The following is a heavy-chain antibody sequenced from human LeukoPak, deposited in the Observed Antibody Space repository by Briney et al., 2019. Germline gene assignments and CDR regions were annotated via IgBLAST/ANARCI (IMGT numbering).Heavy chain of an antibody. V-gene: IGHV1-69*06. D-gene: IGHD3-22*01. J-gene: IGHJ4*02. Sequence: ASVKVSCKASGYTFTSYGISWVRQAPGQGLEWMGGIIPIFGTANYAQKFQGRVTITADKSTSTAYMELSSLRSEDTAVYYCATPSQSNYYDSSGPFDYWGQGTLVTVSS. CDR2: IIPIFGTA. CDR1: GYTFTSYG. CDR3: ATPSQSNYYDSSGPFDY.